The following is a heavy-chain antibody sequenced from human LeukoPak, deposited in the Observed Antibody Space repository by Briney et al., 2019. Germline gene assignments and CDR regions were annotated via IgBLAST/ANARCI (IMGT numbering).Heavy chain of an antibody. J-gene: IGHJ6*02. Sequence: ASVKVSCKVSGYTLTELSRHWGRQAPGKGLEWMGGFDPEDGETIYAQKFQGRVTMTEDTSTDTAYMELSSLRSEDTAVYYCATERRGVVVVAATQKGYYYGIDVWGQGTTVTVSS. D-gene: IGHD2-15*01. CDR2: FDPEDGET. CDR3: ATERRGVVVVAATQKGYYYGIDV. V-gene: IGHV1-24*01. CDR1: GYTLTELS.